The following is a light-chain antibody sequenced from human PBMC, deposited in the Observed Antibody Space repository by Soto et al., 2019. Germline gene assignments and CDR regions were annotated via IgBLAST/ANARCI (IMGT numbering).Light chain of an antibody. CDR2: EVS. V-gene: IGLV2-14*01. CDR3: ALYTSSGTRV. J-gene: IGLJ2*01. Sequence: QSALTQPASVSGSPGQSITISCAGTKSDVGHYDYVSWYQQDADKAPKLLIYEVSKRPSGISNRFSGSKSGNTASLTISGLHPEDEADHYCALYTSSGTRVFGGGTKLTVL. CDR1: KSDVGHYDY.